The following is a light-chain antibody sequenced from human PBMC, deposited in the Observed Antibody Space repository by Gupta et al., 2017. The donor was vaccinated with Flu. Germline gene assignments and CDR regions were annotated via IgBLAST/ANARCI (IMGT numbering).Light chain of an antibody. Sequence: GTNVNIGTNYAYWYQQLPGTAPKLLIYKNDQRPSGVPARFSASKSGTSASLAISGLRSEDEGDYYCASWDDSLNWVLGGGTKLTVV. CDR2: KND. J-gene: IGLJ3*02. CDR1: NVNIGTNY. CDR3: ASWDDSLNWV. V-gene: IGLV1-47*01.